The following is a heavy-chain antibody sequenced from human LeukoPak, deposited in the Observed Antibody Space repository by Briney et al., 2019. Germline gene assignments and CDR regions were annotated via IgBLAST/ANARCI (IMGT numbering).Heavy chain of an antibody. D-gene: IGHD3-3*01. V-gene: IGHV4-39*01. CDR2: IYYSGST. CDR1: GGSISSSSYY. Sequence: SSETLSLTCTVSGGSISSSSYYWGWIRQPPGKGLEWIGSIYYSGSTYYNPSLKSRVTISVDTSKNQFSLKLSSVTAADTAVYYCATLRFLEWLSGEGSDVDYYYGMDVWGQGTTVTVSS. J-gene: IGHJ6*02. CDR3: ATLRFLEWLSGEGSDVDYYYGMDV.